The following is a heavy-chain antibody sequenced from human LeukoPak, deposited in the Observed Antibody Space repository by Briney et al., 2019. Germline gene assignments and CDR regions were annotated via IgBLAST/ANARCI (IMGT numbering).Heavy chain of an antibody. CDR2: IIPIFGTA. D-gene: IGHD4-17*01. V-gene: IGHV1-69*05. CDR3: AILGGTVTSAPDYFDY. CDR1: GGTFSSYA. J-gene: IGHJ4*02. Sequence: SVKVSCKASGGTFSSYAISWVRQAPGQGLEWMGRIIPIFGTANYAQKFQGRVTVTTDTSTSTAYMELRSLRSDDTAVYYCAILGGTVTSAPDYFDYWGQGTLVTVSS.